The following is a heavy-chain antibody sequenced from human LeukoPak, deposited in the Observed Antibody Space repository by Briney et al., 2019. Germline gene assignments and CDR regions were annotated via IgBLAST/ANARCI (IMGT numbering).Heavy chain of an antibody. J-gene: IGHJ4*02. V-gene: IGHV3-23*01. CDR1: GFTFSDYW. CDR2: ISGSGGST. CDR3: AKDLTWFGELPHDY. Sequence: GGSLRLSCAASGFTFSDYWMSRMRQAPGKGLEWVSAISGSGGSTYYADSVKGRFTISRDNSKNTLYLQMNSLRAEDTAVYYCAKDLTWFGELPHDYWGQGTLVTVSS. D-gene: IGHD3-10*01.